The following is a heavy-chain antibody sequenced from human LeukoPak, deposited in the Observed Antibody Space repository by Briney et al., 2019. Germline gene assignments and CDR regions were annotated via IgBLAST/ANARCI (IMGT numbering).Heavy chain of an antibody. CDR2: IIPIFGTA. CDR3: ARSGRVLSAFDI. J-gene: IGHJ3*02. CDR1: GGTFSSYA. Sequence: SVKVSCKASGGTFSSYAISWVRQAPGQGLEWMGGIIPIFGTANYAQKFQGRVTITADESTSTAYMELSSLRSEDTAVYYCARSGRVLSAFDIWAKGQWSPSLQ. D-gene: IGHD3-10*01. V-gene: IGHV1-69*13.